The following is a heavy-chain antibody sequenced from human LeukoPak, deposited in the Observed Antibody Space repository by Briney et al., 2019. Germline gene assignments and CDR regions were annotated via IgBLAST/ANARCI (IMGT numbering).Heavy chain of an antibody. V-gene: IGHV1-46*03. CDR2: INPSGGST. CDR3: ARDPQYYDFWSGYYNYYMDV. CDR1: GYTFTSYY. J-gene: IGHJ6*03. Sequence: ASVKVSCXASGYTFTSYYMHWVRQAPGQGLEWMGIINPSGGSTSYAQKFQGRVTMTRDTSTSTVYMELSSLRSEDTAVYYCARDPQYYDFWSGYYNYYMDVWGKGTTVTVSS. D-gene: IGHD3-3*01.